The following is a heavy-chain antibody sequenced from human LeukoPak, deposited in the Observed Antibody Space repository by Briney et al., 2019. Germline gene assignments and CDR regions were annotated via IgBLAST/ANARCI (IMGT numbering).Heavy chain of an antibody. V-gene: IGHV1-2*02. CDR1: GYTFTSYG. Sequence: GASVKVSCKASGYTFTSYGISWVRQAPGQGLEWMGWINPNSGGTNYAQKFQGRVTMTRDTSISTAYMELSRLRSDDTAVYYCAREVPGVEMATITGPPALDYWGQGTLVTVSS. J-gene: IGHJ4*02. CDR3: AREVPGVEMATITGPPALDY. CDR2: INPNSGGT. D-gene: IGHD5-24*01.